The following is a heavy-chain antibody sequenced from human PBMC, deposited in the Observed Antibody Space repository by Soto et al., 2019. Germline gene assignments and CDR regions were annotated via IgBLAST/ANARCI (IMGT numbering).Heavy chain of an antibody. CDR2: IYPGDSDT. Sequence: PGESLKISCKGSGYSFTSYWIGWVRQMSGKGLEWMGIIYPGDSDTRYSPSFQGQVTISADKSISTAYLQWSSLKASDTAMYYCARIILGYCSSTSCSRRWFDPWGQGTLVTVSS. J-gene: IGHJ5*02. CDR1: GYSFTSYW. CDR3: ARIILGYCSSTSCSRRWFDP. V-gene: IGHV5-51*01. D-gene: IGHD2-2*01.